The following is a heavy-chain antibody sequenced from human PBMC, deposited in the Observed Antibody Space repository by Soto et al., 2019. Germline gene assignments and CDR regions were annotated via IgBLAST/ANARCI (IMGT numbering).Heavy chain of an antibody. V-gene: IGHV3-30-3*01. D-gene: IGHD3-10*01. CDR2: ISYDGSNK. CDR1: GFTFSSYA. J-gene: IGHJ6*02. Sequence: QVQLVESGGGVVQPGRSLRLSCAASGFTFSSYAMHWVRQAPGKGLEWVAVISYDGSNKYYADSVKGRFTISRDNSKNTLYLQMNSLRAEDTAVYYCARGGYYGSGSYYNYPEPYYYGMDVWGQGTTVTVSS. CDR3: ARGGYYGSGSYYNYPEPYYYGMDV.